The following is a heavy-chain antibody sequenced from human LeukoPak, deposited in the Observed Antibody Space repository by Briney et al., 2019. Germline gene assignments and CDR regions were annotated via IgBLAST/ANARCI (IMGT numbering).Heavy chain of an antibody. CDR2: IRYDGSNK. J-gene: IGHJ4*02. V-gene: IGHV3-30*02. CDR1: GFMFSNYG. Sequence: PGGSLRLSCAASGFMFSNYGMHWVRQAPGKGLEWVTFIRYDGSNKYYADSVKGRFTISRDNSKNTLYLQMNSLRAEDTAVYYCAREGIVGATTFFDYWGQGTLVTVSS. D-gene: IGHD1-26*01. CDR3: AREGIVGATTFFDY.